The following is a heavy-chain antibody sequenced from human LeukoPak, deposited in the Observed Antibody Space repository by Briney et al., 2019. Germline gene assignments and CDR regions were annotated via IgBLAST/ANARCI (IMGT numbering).Heavy chain of an antibody. Sequence: GRSLRLSCTASGFTFSTYAMHWVRQAPGKGLEWVAVIWYDGSNKYYADSVKGRFTISRDNSKNTLYLQMNSLRAEDTAVYYCARDRDHYDFWSGMDVWGQGTTVTVSS. CDR2: IWYDGSNK. V-gene: IGHV3-33*08. CDR3: ARDRDHYDFWSGMDV. CDR1: GFTFSTYA. D-gene: IGHD3-3*01. J-gene: IGHJ6*02.